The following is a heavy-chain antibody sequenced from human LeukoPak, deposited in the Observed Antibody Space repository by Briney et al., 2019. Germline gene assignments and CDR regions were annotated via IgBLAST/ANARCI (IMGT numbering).Heavy chain of an antibody. CDR1: GFTFSSYS. J-gene: IGHJ6*04. CDR3: ARQPGYDYYYGMDV. Sequence: GGSQRLSCAASGFTFSSYSMNWVRQAPGKGLEWVSSISSSSSYIYYADSVKGRFTISRDNAKNSLYLQMNSLRAEDTAVYYCARQPGYDYYYGMDVWGKGTTVTVSS. V-gene: IGHV3-21*01. CDR2: ISSSSSYI.